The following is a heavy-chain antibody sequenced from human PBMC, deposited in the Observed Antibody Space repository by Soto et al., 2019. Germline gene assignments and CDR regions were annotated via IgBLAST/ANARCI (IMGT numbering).Heavy chain of an antibody. CDR1: GDSVSSNSAA. CDR2: TYYRSKWYN. D-gene: IGHD6-13*01. Sequence: PSQTLSLTCAISGDSVSSNSAAWNWIRQSPSRGLEWLGRTYYRSKWYNDYAVSVKSRITINPDTSKNQFSLQLNSVTPEDTAVYYCAMYQAAAGLWEMDVWGQGTTVTVSS. V-gene: IGHV6-1*01. J-gene: IGHJ6*02. CDR3: AMYQAAAGLWEMDV.